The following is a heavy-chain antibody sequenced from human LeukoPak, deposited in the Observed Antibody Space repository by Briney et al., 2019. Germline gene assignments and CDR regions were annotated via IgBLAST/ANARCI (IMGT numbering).Heavy chain of an antibody. CDR3: ARSVDCSSTSCYRGVYYFDY. CDR2: IYYSGST. J-gene: IGHJ4*02. Sequence: TSETLSLTCTVSGGSISSGGYYWSWIRQHPGKGLEWIGYIYYSGSTYYNPSLKSRVTISVDRSKNQFSLKLSSVTAADTAVYYCARSVDCSSTSCYRGVYYFDYWGQGTLVTVSS. CDR1: GGSISSGGYY. D-gene: IGHD2-2*01. V-gene: IGHV4-31*03.